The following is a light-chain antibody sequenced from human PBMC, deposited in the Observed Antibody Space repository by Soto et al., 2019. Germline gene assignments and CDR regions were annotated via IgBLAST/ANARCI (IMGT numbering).Light chain of an antibody. CDR1: QSVSSSD. CDR2: GAS. J-gene: IGKJ4*01. CDR3: QHFLASPPAIT. V-gene: IGKV3-20*01. Sequence: EIVLTQSPDTLSLPPGERASLSCRASQSVSSSDLAWYQHKPGQAPRLLIFGASNRASGVPDKFSGSGSGIDFNLTISRLEPEDFAVYYCQHFLASPPAITFGGGTKVETK.